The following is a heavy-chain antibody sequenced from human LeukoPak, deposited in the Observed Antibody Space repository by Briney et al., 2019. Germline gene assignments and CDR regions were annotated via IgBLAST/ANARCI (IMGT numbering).Heavy chain of an antibody. Sequence: SGGSLRLSCAASGFTFSSYGMHWVRQAPGKGLEWVAVIWYDGSNKYYADSVKDRFTISRDNSKNTLYLQMNSLRAEDTAVYYCARARTGVVFDYWGQGTLVTVSS. J-gene: IGHJ4*02. CDR3: ARARTGVVFDY. D-gene: IGHD3-10*01. CDR2: IWYDGSNK. V-gene: IGHV3-33*01. CDR1: GFTFSSYG.